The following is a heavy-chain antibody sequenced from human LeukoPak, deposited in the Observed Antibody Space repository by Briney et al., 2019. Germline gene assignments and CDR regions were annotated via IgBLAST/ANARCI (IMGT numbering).Heavy chain of an antibody. CDR2: ISSSGSTI. CDR1: GFTFSSYA. CDR3: ARAEADFWSGYYYFDY. Sequence: PGGSLRLSCAASGFTFSSYAMSWVRQAPGKGLEWVSYISSSGSTIYYADSVKGRFTISRDNAKNSLYLQMNSLRAEDTAVYYCARAEADFWSGYYYFDYWGQGTLVTVSS. V-gene: IGHV3-48*04. D-gene: IGHD3-3*01. J-gene: IGHJ4*02.